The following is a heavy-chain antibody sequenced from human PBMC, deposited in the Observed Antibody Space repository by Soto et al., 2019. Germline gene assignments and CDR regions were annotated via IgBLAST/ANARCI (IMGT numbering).Heavy chain of an antibody. D-gene: IGHD6-13*01. V-gene: IGHV3-23*01. CDR2: IGTSDGDT. Sequence: GGSLRLSCAASGFTFRSYPMTWARQAPGKGLEWVSVIGTSDGDTHYADSVKGRFTISRDNSKNTLFLQMNSLRAEDTAVYYCAKYSAAGSRYFDYWGQGTLVTVSS. CDR3: AKYSAAGSRYFDY. J-gene: IGHJ4*02. CDR1: GFTFRSYP.